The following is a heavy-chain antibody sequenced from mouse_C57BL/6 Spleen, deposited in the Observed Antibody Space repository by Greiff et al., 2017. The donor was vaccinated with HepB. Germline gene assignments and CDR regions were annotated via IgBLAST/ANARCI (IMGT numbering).Heavy chain of an antibody. Sequence: QVQLQQPGAELVKPGASVKLSCKASGYTFTSYWMQWVKQRPGQGLEWIGEIDPSDSYTNYNQKFKGKATLTVDTSSSTAYMQLSSLTSEDSAVYYCARVTELTRLFDYWGQGTTLTVSS. CDR3: ARVTELTRLFDY. CDR2: IDPSDSYT. D-gene: IGHD1-3*01. V-gene: IGHV1-50*01. J-gene: IGHJ2*01. CDR1: GYTFTSYW.